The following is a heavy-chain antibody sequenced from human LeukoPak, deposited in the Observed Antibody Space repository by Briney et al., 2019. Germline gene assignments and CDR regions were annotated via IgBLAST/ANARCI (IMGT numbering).Heavy chain of an antibody. J-gene: IGHJ5*02. CDR2: IYNSGIT. V-gene: IGHV4-59*01. Sequence: PSETLSLTCTVSGGSISSYYWSWIRQPPGKGLEWIGYIYNSGITNHNPSLKSRVTISVDTSKNQFSLKLNSVTAADMAVYYCARASCSGGSCYVPSWGQGTLVTASS. CDR1: GGSISSYY. D-gene: IGHD2-15*01. CDR3: ARASCSGGSCYVPS.